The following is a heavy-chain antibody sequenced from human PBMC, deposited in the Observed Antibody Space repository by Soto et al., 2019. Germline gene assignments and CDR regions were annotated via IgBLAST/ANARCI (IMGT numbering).Heavy chain of an antibody. CDR2: ISGSGGST. CDR3: ANPHPSSIAARAPGAFDI. Sequence: PGGSLRLSCAASGFTFSSYAMSWVRPAPGKGLEWVSAISGSGGSTYYADSVKGRFTISRDNSKNTLYLQMNSLRAEDTAVYYCANPHPSSIAARAPGAFDIWGQGTMVTVSS. J-gene: IGHJ3*02. V-gene: IGHV3-23*01. CDR1: GFTFSSYA. D-gene: IGHD6-6*01.